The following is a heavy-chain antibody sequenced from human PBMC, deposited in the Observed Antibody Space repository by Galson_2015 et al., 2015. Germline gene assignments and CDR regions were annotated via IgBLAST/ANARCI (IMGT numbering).Heavy chain of an antibody. D-gene: IGHD1-1*01. V-gene: IGHV3-48*03. CDR1: GFTFSNYE. J-gene: IGHJ5*02. CDR2: ISSSGSAT. Sequence: SLRLSCAASGFTFSNYEMNWVRQAPGKGLEWLSYISSSGSATYYADSVKGRFTISRDNAKNSLYLQMNSLRVEDTAVYYCTRPRRGENVCVDPWGQGTLVTVSS. CDR3: TRPRRGENVCVDP.